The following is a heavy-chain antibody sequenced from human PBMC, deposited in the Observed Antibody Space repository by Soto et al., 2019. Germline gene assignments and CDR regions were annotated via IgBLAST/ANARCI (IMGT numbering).Heavy chain of an antibody. Sequence: SETLSLTCTVSGGSISSYYWSWIRQPAGKGLEWIGRINTSGNTNCNPSLKSRVTMSVDTSKNQFSLKLSSVTAADTAVYYCASFYDSGSGAAFHIWGQGTMVPSPQ. J-gene: IGHJ3*02. D-gene: IGHD3-10*01. CDR2: INTSGNT. CDR3: ASFYDSGSGAAFHI. CDR1: GGSISSYY. V-gene: IGHV4-4*07.